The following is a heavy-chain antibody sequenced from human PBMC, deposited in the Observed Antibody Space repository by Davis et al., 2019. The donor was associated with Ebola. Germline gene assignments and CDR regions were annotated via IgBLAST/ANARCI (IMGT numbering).Heavy chain of an antibody. CDR2: ISYDGSNK. CDR3: AKGTVGYVEMATMGFDY. V-gene: IGHV3-30*04. J-gene: IGHJ4*02. Sequence: GESLKISCAASGVTCSSYAMHWVRQAPGKGLEWVAVISYDGSNKYYADSVKGRFTISRDNSKNTLYLQMNSLRAEDTALYYCAKGTVGYVEMATMGFDYWGQGSLVTVSS. CDR1: GVTCSSYA. D-gene: IGHD5-24*01.